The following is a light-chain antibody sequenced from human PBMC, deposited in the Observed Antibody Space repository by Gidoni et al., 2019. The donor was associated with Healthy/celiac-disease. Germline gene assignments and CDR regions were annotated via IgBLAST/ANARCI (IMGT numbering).Light chain of an antibody. J-gene: IGKJ3*01. Sequence: ELVMTQSPSTLSVSPGERATLSCRASQSVRSNLAWYQQKPGQAPRLLIYGASTRATGIPARFSGSGSGTEFTLTISSLQSEDFAVYYCQQYNNGPPLFTFXPXTKVDIK. CDR2: GAS. CDR3: QQYNNGPPLFT. CDR1: QSVRSN. V-gene: IGKV3-15*01.